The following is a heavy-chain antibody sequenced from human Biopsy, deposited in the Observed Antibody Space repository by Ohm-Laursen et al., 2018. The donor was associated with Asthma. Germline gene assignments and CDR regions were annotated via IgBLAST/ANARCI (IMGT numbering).Heavy chain of an antibody. CDR3: ARDGPELPTELDY. CDR1: GFTFSNYN. Sequence: SLRLSCAASGFTFSNYNMNWVRQAQGKGLEWVSSITDTSRYIKYADSVKGRFTISRDNAKNSLYLQMTSLSAEDMDVYYFARDGPELPTELDYWGPGTLVTVSS. CDR2: ITDTSRYI. V-gene: IGHV3-21*01. D-gene: IGHD1-14*01. J-gene: IGHJ4*02.